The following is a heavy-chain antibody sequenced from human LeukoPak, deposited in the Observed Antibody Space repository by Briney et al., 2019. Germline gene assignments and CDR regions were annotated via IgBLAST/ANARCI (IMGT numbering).Heavy chain of an antibody. CDR1: GGSISNFY. V-gene: IGHV4-59*08. CDR2: IYYSGNT. J-gene: IGHJ4*02. CDR3: ARHLWAYGSGSYFDY. Sequence: PSETLSLTCTVSGGSISNFYWSWIRQPPGKGLEWIGYIYYSGNTNYNPSLKSRVTISVDTSKNQFSLKLSSVTAADTAVYYCARHLWAYGSGSYFDYWGQGTLVTVSS. D-gene: IGHD3-10*01.